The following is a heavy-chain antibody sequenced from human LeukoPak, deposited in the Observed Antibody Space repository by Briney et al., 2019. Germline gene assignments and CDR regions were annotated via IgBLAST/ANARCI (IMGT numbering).Heavy chain of an antibody. CDR1: GYTFTNYG. CDR3: ARVPWELRYMDV. CDR2: ISAYNGNT. V-gene: IGHV1-18*01. Sequence: ASVKVSCKASGYTFTNYGITWVRQIPGQGLEWMGWISAYNGNTNYAQKLQGRVTMTTDTSTSTAYMELRSLRSDDTAVYYCARVPWELRYMDVWGKGTTVTVSS. D-gene: IGHD1-26*01. J-gene: IGHJ6*03.